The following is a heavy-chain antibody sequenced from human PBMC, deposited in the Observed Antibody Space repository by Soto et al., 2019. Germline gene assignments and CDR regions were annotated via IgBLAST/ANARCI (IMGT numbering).Heavy chain of an antibody. CDR3: AHGSGWLFDY. CDR1: GFSLNERAVG. J-gene: IGHJ4*02. CDR2: TYWDDDN. V-gene: IGHV2-5*02. D-gene: IGHD6-19*01. Sequence: QITLEASGPTLVKPTQTLTLTCTFSGFSLNERAVGVGWIRQPPGKALEWLAFTYWDDDNHDSPSLKNRLTITKNTSKNQVVLTMTNTDPADTATYYCAHGSGWLFDYWGQGTQVTVSS.